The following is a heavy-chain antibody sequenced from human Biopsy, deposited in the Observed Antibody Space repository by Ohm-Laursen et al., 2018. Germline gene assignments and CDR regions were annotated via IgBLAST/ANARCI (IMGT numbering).Heavy chain of an antibody. CDR1: GYTFTSFG. V-gene: IGHV1-18*01. CDR2: INAYNGDT. J-gene: IGHJ3*02. D-gene: IGHD1-14*01. Sequence: ASVKVSCKASGYTFTSFGFSWVRQAPGQGLEWMGWINAYNGDTDYAQKLQGRVSITTDTSTTTTYMELRSLRSDDTAVYYCAGDLTRQPRRGAFDIWGQGTLVTVSS. CDR3: AGDLTRQPRRGAFDI.